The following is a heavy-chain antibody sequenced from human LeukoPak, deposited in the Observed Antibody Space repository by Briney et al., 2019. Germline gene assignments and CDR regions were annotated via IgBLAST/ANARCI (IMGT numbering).Heavy chain of an antibody. CDR3: ASYGDPRWLDP. CDR2: IYYSGST. Sequence: SETLSLTCTVSGGSISSYYWSWIRQPPGKGLEWIGYIYYSGSTNYNPSLKSRVTISVDTSKNQFSLKLSSVTAADTAVYYCASYGDPRWLDPWGQGTLVTVSS. J-gene: IGHJ5*02. CDR1: GGSISSYY. V-gene: IGHV4-59*08. D-gene: IGHD4-17*01.